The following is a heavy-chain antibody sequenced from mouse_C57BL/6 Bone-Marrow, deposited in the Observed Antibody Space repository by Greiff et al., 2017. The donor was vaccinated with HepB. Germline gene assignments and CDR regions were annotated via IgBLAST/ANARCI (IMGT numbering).Heavy chain of an antibody. CDR1: GYSITSGYY. Sequence: EVKLVESGPGLVKPSQSLSLTCSVTGYSITSGYYWNWIRQFPGNKLEWMGYISYDGSNNYNPSLKNRISITRDTSKNQFFLKLNSVTTEDTATYYCASSDGYYVWFAYWGQGTLVTVSA. J-gene: IGHJ3*01. CDR3: ASSDGYYVWFAY. CDR2: ISYDGSN. V-gene: IGHV3-6*01. D-gene: IGHD2-3*01.